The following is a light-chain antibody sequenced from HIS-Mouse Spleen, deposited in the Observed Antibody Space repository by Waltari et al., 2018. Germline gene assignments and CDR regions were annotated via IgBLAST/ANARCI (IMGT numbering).Light chain of an antibody. CDR2: DVS. CDR3: SSYTSSSTYV. Sequence: QSALTQPASVSGSPGQSITTSCTGTSRDVGGYNYVSWYQQYPGKAPKLMIYDVSNRPSGVSNRFSGSKSGNTASLTISGLQAEDEADYYCSSYTSSSTYVFGTGTKVTVL. J-gene: IGLJ1*01. V-gene: IGLV2-14*03. CDR1: SRDVGGYNY.